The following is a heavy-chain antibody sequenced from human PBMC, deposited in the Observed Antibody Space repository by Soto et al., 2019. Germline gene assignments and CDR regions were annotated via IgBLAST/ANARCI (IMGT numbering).Heavy chain of an antibody. CDR1: GYTFTSYG. J-gene: IGHJ4*02. D-gene: IGHD3-10*01. V-gene: IGHV1-18*04. CDR2: ISSYNGNT. CDR3: ARASVPGSGCSSNFDY. Sequence: ASVKVSCKASGYTFTSYGISWVRQAPGQGLEWMGWISSYNGNTNYAQKLQGRVTMTTDTSTSTAYMELRSLRSDDTAVYYCARASVPGSGCSSNFDYWGQGTLVTVSS.